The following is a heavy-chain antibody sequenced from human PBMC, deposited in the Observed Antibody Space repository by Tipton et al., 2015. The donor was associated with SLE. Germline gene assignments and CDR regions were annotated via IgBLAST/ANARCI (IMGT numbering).Heavy chain of an antibody. V-gene: IGHV4-59*01. Sequence: LSLTCTVSGGSISSYYWSWIRQPPGKGLEWIGYIYYSGCTNYNPSLKSRVTISVDTSKNQFSLKLSSVTAADTAAYYCARRYIKQWLAGAFDIWGQGTMVTVSS. CDR2: IYYSGCT. J-gene: IGHJ3*02. D-gene: IGHD6-19*01. CDR1: GGSISSYY. CDR3: ARRYIKQWLAGAFDI.